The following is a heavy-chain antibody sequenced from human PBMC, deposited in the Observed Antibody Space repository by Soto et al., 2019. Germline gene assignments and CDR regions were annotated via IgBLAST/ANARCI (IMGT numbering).Heavy chain of an antibody. V-gene: IGHV4-34*01. CDR3: ARGGIAARHFDY. D-gene: IGHD6-6*01. J-gene: IGHJ4*02. CDR1: GGSFSGYY. CDR2: INHSGST. Sequence: SETLSLTCAVYGGSFSGYYCSWIRQPPGKGLEWIGEINHSGSTNYNPSLKSRVTISVDTSKNQFSLKLTSVTAADTSVYYCARGGIAARHFDYWGQGALVTVSS.